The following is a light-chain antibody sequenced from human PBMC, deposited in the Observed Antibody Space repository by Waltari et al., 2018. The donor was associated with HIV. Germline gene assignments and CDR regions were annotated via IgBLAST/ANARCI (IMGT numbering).Light chain of an antibody. CDR3: GTWDTSLNAGV. CDR2: DNH. V-gene: IGLV1-51*01. CDR1: TSNIRNTF. J-gene: IGLJ2*01. Sequence: QSVLTQPPAVSAAPGQKVTISCSGTTSNIRNTFVSWYQKLPGTAPKLLIFDNHKRPSGVSDRFSASKSATSATLDITGLHTGDEAEYYCGTWDTSLNAGVFGGGTKVSVL.